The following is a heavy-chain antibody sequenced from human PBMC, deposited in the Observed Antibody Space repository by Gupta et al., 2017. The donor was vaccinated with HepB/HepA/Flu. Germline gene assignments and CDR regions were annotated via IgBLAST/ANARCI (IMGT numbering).Heavy chain of an antibody. CDR2: IFYTGST. Sequence: QVQLQESGPGLVKSSETLSLTSTVSGVSIISSNYYWGWIRQPPGKGLEYIGSIFYTGSTYYNPSLKSRVTISIDTSKNQFSLKLSSVTAADTAVYFCATPLYFYWYMDVWGKGTTVTVSS. V-gene: IGHV4-39*01. CDR1: GVSIISSNYY. CDR3: ATPLYFYWYMDV. J-gene: IGHJ6*03.